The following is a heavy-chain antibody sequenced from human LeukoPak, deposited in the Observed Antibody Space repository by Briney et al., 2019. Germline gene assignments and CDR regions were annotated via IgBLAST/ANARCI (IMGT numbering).Heavy chain of an antibody. CDR1: VGSLSSYY. J-gene: IGHJ4*02. Sequence: SQSLCLTRAVSVGSLSSYYWRCVPEPPERGLEWIGYIYYRGSTNYNPSLTSRVTISVDTSKNQFSLKLSPVTAADTAVYYCAREDSSGYYAYWGQGTLVTVSS. D-gene: IGHD3-22*01. CDR3: AREDSSGYYAY. CDR2: IYYRGST. V-gene: IGHV4-59*01.